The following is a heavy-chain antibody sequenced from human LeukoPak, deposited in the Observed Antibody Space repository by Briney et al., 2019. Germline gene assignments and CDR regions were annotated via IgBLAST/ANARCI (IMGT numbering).Heavy chain of an antibody. J-gene: IGHJ4*02. CDR2: ISSSSTYI. CDR3: ARDLYSGSPSDY. CDR1: GFTFSSYW. Sequence: PGGSLRLSCAASGFTFSSYWMNWVRQAPGKGLEWVSSISSSSTYIYYADSVKGRFTISRDNAKNSLYLQMNSLRAEDTAVYYCARDLYSGSPSDYWGQGTLVTVSS. D-gene: IGHD1-26*01. V-gene: IGHV3-21*01.